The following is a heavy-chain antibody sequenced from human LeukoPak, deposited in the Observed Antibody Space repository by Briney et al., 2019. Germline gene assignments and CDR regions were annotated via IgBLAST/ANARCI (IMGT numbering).Heavy chain of an antibody. J-gene: IGHJ4*02. D-gene: IGHD3-10*01. CDR2: IIPIFGTA. CDR1: GGTFSSYA. Sequence: SVKVSCKASGGTFSSYAISWVRQAPGQGLEWMGRIIPIFGTANYAQKFQGRVTITTDESTSTAYMELSSLRSEDTAVYYCASGKYMVRGVITSFGYWGQGTLVTVSS. V-gene: IGHV1-69*05. CDR3: ASGKYMVRGVITSFGY.